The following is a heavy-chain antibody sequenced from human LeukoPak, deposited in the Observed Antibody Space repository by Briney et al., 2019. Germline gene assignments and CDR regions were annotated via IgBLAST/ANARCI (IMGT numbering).Heavy chain of an antibody. D-gene: IGHD3-22*01. CDR2: INPNSGGT. CDR3: ARERHCSGYPILNWFDP. J-gene: IGHJ5*02. V-gene: IGHV1-2*06. Sequence: ASVKVSCKASGYTFTGYYMHWVRQAPGQGLEWMGRINPNSGGTNYAQKFQGRVTMTMDTSISTAYMELSRLRSDDTAVYYCARERHCSGYPILNWFDPWGQGTLVTVSS. CDR1: GYTFTGYY.